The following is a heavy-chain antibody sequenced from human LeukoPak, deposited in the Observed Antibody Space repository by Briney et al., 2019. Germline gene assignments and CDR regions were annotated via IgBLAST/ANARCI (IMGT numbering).Heavy chain of an antibody. CDR1: GGTFSSYV. CDR3: WGGGWKKPFDY. J-gene: IGHJ4*02. D-gene: IGHD2-21*01. V-gene: IGHV1-69*13. Sequence: SVEVSCKASGGTFSSYVISWVRQAPGQGLEWMGGIIPIFGTANNAQKFQGRVTITADESTSTAYMELSSLRSEDTAVYYCWGGGWKKPFDYWGQGTLVTVSS. CDR2: IIPIFGTA.